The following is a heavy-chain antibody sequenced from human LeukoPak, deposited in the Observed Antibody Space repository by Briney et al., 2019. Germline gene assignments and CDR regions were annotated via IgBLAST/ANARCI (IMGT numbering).Heavy chain of an antibody. D-gene: IGHD3-3*01. V-gene: IGHV4-30-2*01. CDR1: GGSFSGYY. CDR2: IYHSGST. J-gene: IGHJ5*02. Sequence: SETLSLTCAVYGGSFSGYYWSWIRQPPGKGLEWIGYIYHSGSTYYNPSLKSRVTISVDRSKNQFSLKLSSVTAADTAVYYCARVSDFWSGYYGGCWFDPWGQGTLVTVSS. CDR3: ARVSDFWSGYYGGCWFDP.